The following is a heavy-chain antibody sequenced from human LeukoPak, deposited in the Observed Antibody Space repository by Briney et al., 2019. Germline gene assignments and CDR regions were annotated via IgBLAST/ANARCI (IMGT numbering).Heavy chain of an antibody. V-gene: IGHV4-38-2*02. D-gene: IGHD2-15*01. J-gene: IGHJ3*02. CDR1: GYSISSGYY. CDR2: IYHSGST. Sequence: PSETLSLTCTVSGYSISSGYYWGWIRPPPGKGLEWIGSIYHSGSTYYNPSLKSRVTISVDTSKNQFSLKLSSVTAADTAVYYCARDEHLSGPDAFDIWGQGTMVTVSS. CDR3: ARDEHLSGPDAFDI.